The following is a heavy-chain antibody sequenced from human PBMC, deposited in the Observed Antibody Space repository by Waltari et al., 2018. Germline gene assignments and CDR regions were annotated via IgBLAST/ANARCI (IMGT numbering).Heavy chain of an antibody. CDR1: GFTFGDYA. CDR2: ITWNSDNV. J-gene: IGHJ3*02. V-gene: IGHV3-9*03. CDR3: AKGWSGTALGDAIDI. D-gene: IGHD3-10*02. Sequence: EVQLVESGGDLVQPGRSVSLSCAASGFTFGDYAMHWVRQAPGKGLEWVSGITWNSDNVDYADSVKGRFTVGRDNAKNSLYLRMNSLRTEDMALYYCAKGWSGTALGDAIDIWGQGTMVTVSS.